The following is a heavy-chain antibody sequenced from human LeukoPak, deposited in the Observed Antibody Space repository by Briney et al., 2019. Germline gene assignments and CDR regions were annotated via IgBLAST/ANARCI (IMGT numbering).Heavy chain of an antibody. D-gene: IGHD2-15*01. J-gene: IGHJ6*03. CDR1: GFTFSSYS. V-gene: IGHV3-21*01. Sequence: PGGSLRLSCAASGFTFSSYSMNWVRQAPGKGLEWVSSISSSSSYIYYADSVKGRFTISRDNAKNTLYLQMNSLRAADTAVYYCGRDRRGGGKDCSGGSCYSRYYYYMDVWGKGTTVTVSS. CDR2: ISSSSSYI. CDR3: GRDRRGGGKDCSGGSCYSRYYYYMDV.